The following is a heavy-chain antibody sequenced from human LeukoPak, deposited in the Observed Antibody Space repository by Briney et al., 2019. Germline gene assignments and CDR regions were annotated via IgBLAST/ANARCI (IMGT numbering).Heavy chain of an antibody. CDR3: ARSEVVNTFLLDY. J-gene: IGHJ4*01. CDR2: INHSGST. D-gene: IGHD3-16*01. V-gene: IGHV4-34*01. Sequence: SETLSLTCAVYGGSFSGYYWSWIRQPPGKGLEWIGEINHSGSTNYNPSLKSRVTISVDTSKNQFSLKLSSVTAADTAVYYCARSEVVNTFLLDYWGHGILVTVSS. CDR1: GGSFSGYY.